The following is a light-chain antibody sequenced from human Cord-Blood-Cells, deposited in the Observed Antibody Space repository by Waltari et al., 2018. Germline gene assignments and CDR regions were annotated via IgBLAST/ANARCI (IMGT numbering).Light chain of an antibody. V-gene: IGLV2-23*03. Sequence: QSALTQPASVSGSPGQSITISCTGTSSDVGRYNLVSWYQQHPGKAPKLMIYEGSKRPSGVSNRFSGSKSGNTASLTISGLQAEDEADYYCCSYAGSSTFVVFGGGTKLTDL. CDR2: EGS. J-gene: IGLJ2*01. CDR3: CSYAGSSTFVV. CDR1: SSDVGRYNL.